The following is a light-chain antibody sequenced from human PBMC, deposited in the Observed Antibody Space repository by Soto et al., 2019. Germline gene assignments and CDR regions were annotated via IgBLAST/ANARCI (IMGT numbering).Light chain of an antibody. CDR2: DVS. CDR1: SSDIDAYNY. CDR3: GSYTTSSNYV. J-gene: IGLJ1*01. Sequence: SLTQPSTVFESPGQSVTISCTGTSSDIDAYNYVSWYQQHPGKAHKLMIYDVSNRPSGISNRFSGSKSGNTASLNISGLQAEDEADYYCGSYTTSSNYVFGTGTQVTVL. V-gene: IGLV2-14*01.